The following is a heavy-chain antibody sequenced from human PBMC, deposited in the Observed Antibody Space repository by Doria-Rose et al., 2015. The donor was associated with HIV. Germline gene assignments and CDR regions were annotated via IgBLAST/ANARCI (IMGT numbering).Heavy chain of an antibody. D-gene: IGHD3-3*01. V-gene: IGHV3-9*01. J-gene: IGHJ6*03. CDR1: GFSFESYA. CDR3: AKAPIIGPKYYFYMDV. Sequence: VQLVQSGRGLVQPGRSLRLSCVGSGFSFESYAMHWVRLAPGKCLEWVAGISWDSGAKGNADSVDGRFTISRDNAKKSVYLEMRSLRPEDTAFYYCAKAPIIGPKYYFYMDVWGKGTSVTVSS. CDR2: ISWDSGAK.